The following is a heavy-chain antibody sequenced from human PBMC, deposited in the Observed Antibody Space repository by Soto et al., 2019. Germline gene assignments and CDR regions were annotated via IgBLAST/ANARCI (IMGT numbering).Heavy chain of an antibody. D-gene: IGHD2-15*01. V-gene: IGHV3-30*18. CDR1: GFSFARDS. J-gene: IGHJ4*02. CDR2: ISFDGDHK. CDR3: AKDFGSGGSPFDF. Sequence: PGGSLRLSCEASGFSFARDSMHWVRQAPDKGLEWVAVISFDGDHKYHTNSVEGRFTISRDNSKSTLYLQMNSLRREDTAVYYCAKDFGSGGSPFDFWGQGSPVTVSS.